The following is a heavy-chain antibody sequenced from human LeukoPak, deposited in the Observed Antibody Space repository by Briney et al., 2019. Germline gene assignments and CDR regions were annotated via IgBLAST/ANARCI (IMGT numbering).Heavy chain of an antibody. J-gene: IGHJ6*04. CDR2: ISYDGSNK. CDR3: ARDRPHSSSWFPSVYYYGMDV. Sequence: GGSLRLSCAASGFTFSSYAMHWVRQAPGKGLEWVAVISYDGSNKYYADSVKGRFTISRDNSKNTLYLQMNSLRAEDTAVYYCARDRPHSSSWFPSVYYYGMDVWGKGTTVTVSS. V-gene: IGHV3-30*04. CDR1: GFTFSSYA. D-gene: IGHD6-13*01.